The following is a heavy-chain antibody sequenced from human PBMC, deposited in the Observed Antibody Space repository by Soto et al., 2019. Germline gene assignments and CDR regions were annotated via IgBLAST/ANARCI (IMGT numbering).Heavy chain of an antibody. CDR3: AKGGLLLTEGGGY. CDR1: GFTFDDYA. J-gene: IGHJ4*02. Sequence: EVQLVESGGGLVQPGRSLRLSCAASGFTFDDYAMHWVRQAPGKGLEWVAGISGNSGIIGYADSVKGRFTIARDNAKNTLYLRMQRLRAEDAALYFCAKGGLLLTEGGGYWGQGTLVTVSS. V-gene: IGHV3-9*01. D-gene: IGHD2-15*01. CDR2: ISGNSGII.